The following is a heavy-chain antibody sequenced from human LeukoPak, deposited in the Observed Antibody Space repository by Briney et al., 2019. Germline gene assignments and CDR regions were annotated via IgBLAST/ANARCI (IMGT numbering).Heavy chain of an antibody. D-gene: IGHD2-2*01. CDR1: GFTFSSYG. Sequence: PGGSLRLSCAASGFTFSSYGMHWVRQAPGKGLEWVALIGYDGTNEYYADSVKGRFTISRDNSKNTLYLQMKSLRAEDTAVYYCASDFYCSRTSCYAPSFDYWGQGTLVTVSS. J-gene: IGHJ4*02. CDR2: IGYDGTNE. V-gene: IGHV3-33*01. CDR3: ASDFYCSRTSCYAPSFDY.